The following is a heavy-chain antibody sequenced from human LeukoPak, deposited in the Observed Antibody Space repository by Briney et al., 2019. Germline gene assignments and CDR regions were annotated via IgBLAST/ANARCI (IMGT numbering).Heavy chain of an antibody. V-gene: IGHV3-30*02. CDR2: IRYDGSNK. CDR1: GFTFSSYG. D-gene: IGHD2-15*01. J-gene: IGHJ5*02. Sequence: GGSLRLSCAASGFTFSSYGMHWVRQAPGKGLEWVAFIRYDGSNKYCADSVKGRFTISRDNSKNTLYLQMNSLRAEDTAVYYCAKRDCSGGSCYGGNWFDPWGQGTLVTVSS. CDR3: AKRDCSGGSCYGGNWFDP.